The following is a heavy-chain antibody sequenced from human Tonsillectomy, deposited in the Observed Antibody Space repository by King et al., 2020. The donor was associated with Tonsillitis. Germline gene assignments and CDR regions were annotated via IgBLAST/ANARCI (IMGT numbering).Heavy chain of an antibody. J-gene: IGHJ4*02. V-gene: IGHV3-23*04. CDR2: ISGSGGST. CDR3: AKSPSPIGDIMTAYTRARPDY. D-gene: IGHD3-9*01. CDR1: GFTFSSYA. Sequence: VQLVESGGGLEQPGGSLRLSCAASGFTFSSYAMSWVRQAPGKGLEWVSAISGSGGSTYYADAATGRFTISRDTPENTLCLQMNSLRAEDTAVYYCAKSPSPIGDIMTAYTRARPDYWGQGTLVTVSS.